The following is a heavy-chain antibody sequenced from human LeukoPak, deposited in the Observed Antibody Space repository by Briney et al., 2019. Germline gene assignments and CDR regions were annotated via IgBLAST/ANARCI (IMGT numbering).Heavy chain of an antibody. CDR1: GFSFSSYG. CDR2: ISYDGSNK. CDR3: AKVGAYVVTIVDGMDV. J-gene: IGHJ6*04. Sequence: GRSLRLSSAASGFSFSSYGMHWARQAPGKGLEWVAVISYDGSNKYYADSVKGRFTISRDNSKNTLYLQMNSLRAEDTAVYYCAKVGAYVVTIVDGMDVWGKGTTVTVSS. V-gene: IGHV3-30*18. D-gene: IGHD4-23*01.